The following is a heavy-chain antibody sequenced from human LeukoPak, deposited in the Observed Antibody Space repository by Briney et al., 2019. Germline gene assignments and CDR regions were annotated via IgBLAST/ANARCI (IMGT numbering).Heavy chain of an antibody. D-gene: IGHD2-2*01. CDR2: ISWNSGSI. V-gene: IGHV3-9*01. CDR1: GGSISSYY. CDR3: ARGCGRASCPYFFDY. J-gene: IGHJ4*02. Sequence: LSLTCTVSGGSISSYYWSWVRQAPGKGLEWVSGISWNSGSIGYADSVKGRFTISRDNAQNSLFLQMISLRVEDTAIYYCARGCGRASCPYFFDYWGQGALVTVSS.